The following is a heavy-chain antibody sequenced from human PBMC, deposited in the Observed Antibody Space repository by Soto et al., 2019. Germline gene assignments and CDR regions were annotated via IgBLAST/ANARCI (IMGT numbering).Heavy chain of an antibody. CDR1: GYTFSRYG. Sequence: QGQLVQSGVEVKKPGASVKVSCKASGYTFSRYGISWVRQAPGQGLEWMGWISGYNGDTNYAQKVQSRVTITIDTSTNTAYMELRTLTSDDTAVYYCAKNGQPPYYYYGMDVWGQGTTVSVSS. J-gene: IGHJ6*02. CDR3: AKNGQPPYYYYGMDV. V-gene: IGHV1-18*01. CDR2: ISGYNGDT. D-gene: IGHD2-8*01.